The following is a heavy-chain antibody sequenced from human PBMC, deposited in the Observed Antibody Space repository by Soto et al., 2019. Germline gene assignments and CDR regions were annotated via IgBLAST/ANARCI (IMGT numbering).Heavy chain of an antibody. CDR2: IWYDGSNK. Sequence: GGSLRLSCAASGFTFSSYGMHWVRQAPGKGLEWVAVIWYDGSNKYYADSVKGRFTISRDNSKNTLYLQMNSLRAEDTAVYYCAKELGDYYDSRIFDYWGPGTLVTVS. J-gene: IGHJ4*02. CDR1: GFTFSSYG. V-gene: IGHV3-33*06. CDR3: AKELGDYYDSRIFDY. D-gene: IGHD3-22*01.